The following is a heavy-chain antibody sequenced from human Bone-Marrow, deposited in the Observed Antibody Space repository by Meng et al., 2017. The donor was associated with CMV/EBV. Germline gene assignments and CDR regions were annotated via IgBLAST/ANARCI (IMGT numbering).Heavy chain of an antibody. CDR1: GYTFTSYG. Sequence: ASVKVSCKASGYTFTSYGISRVRQAPGQGLEWMGWISAYNGNTNYAQKLQGRVTMTTDTSTSTAYMELSRLRSDDTAVYYCARAEGGSYYRSYFDYWGQGTLVTVSS. CDR2: ISAYNGNT. D-gene: IGHD1-26*01. CDR3: ARAEGGSYYRSYFDY. V-gene: IGHV1-18*01. J-gene: IGHJ4*02.